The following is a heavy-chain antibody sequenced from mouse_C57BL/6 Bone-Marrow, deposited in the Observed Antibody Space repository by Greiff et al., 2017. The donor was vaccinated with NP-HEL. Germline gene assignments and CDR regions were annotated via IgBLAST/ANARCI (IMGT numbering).Heavy chain of an antibody. J-gene: IGHJ2*01. V-gene: IGHV3-6*01. CDR1: GYSITSGYY. CDR2: ISYDGSN. Sequence: VQLKESGPGLVKPSQSLSLTCSVTGYSITSGYYWNWIRQFPGNKLEWMGYISYDGSNNYNPSLKNRISITRDTSKNQFFLKLNSVTTEDTATYYCARGEYGNYLDYWGQGTTLTVSS. D-gene: IGHD2-10*02. CDR3: ARGEYGNYLDY.